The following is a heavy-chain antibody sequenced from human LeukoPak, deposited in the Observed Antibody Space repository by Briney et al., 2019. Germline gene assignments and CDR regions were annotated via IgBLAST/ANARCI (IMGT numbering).Heavy chain of an antibody. V-gene: IGHV3-30*18. CDR3: AKDYLTGLDY. Sequence: PGRSLRLSCAASGFTFSSYGMHWVRQAPGKGLEWVAVISYDGSNKYYADSVKGRFTISRDNSKNTLYLQMNSLRAEDTAVYYCAKDYLTGLDYWGQGTLVTVSS. D-gene: IGHD3-9*01. CDR1: GFTFSSYG. CDR2: ISYDGSNK. J-gene: IGHJ4*02.